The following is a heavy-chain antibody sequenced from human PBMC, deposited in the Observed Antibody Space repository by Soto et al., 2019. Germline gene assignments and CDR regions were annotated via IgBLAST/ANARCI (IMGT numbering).Heavy chain of an antibody. CDR1: GFTSSSYG. V-gene: IGHV3-33*01. CDR3: ARDPIVGATAIYYYGMDV. Sequence: GGSLRLSCAASGFTSSSYGMHWVRQAPGKGLEWVAVIWYDGSNKYYADSVKGRFTISRDNSKNTLYLQMNSLRAEDTAVYYCARDPIVGATAIYYYGMDVWGQGTTVTVSS. D-gene: IGHD1-26*01. CDR2: IWYDGSNK. J-gene: IGHJ6*02.